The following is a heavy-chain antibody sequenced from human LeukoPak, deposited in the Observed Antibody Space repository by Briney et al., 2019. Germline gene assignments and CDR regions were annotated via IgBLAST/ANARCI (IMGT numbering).Heavy chain of an antibody. J-gene: IGHJ6*03. D-gene: IGHD3-10*01. V-gene: IGHV1-18*01. CDR2: ISAYNDNT. CDR3: ARDPKVRGQYYYMDV. Sequence: ASVKVSCKASGYTFTSYGISWVRQAPGQGLEWMRWISAYNDNTNYAQKLQGRVTMTTDTSTSTAYMELRSLRSDDTAVYYCARDPKVRGQYYYMDVWGKGTTVTVSS. CDR1: GYTFTSYG.